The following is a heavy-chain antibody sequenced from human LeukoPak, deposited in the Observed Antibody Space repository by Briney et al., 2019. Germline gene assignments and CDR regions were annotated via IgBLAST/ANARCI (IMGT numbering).Heavy chain of an antibody. J-gene: IGHJ4*02. CDR2: ISYDGSNK. CDR3: AKDEGNTAMVVYYFDY. Sequence: GGSLRLSCAASGFTFSSYGMHWVRQAPGKGLEWVAVISYDGSNKYYADSVKGRFTISRDNSKNTLYLQMNSLRAEDTAVYYCAKDEGNTAMVVYYFDYWGQGTLVTVSS. CDR1: GFTFSSYG. D-gene: IGHD5-18*01. V-gene: IGHV3-30*18.